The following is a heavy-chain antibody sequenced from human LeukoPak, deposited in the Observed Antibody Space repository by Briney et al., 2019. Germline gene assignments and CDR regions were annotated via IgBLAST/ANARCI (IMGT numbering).Heavy chain of an antibody. CDR2: IKQDESEK. V-gene: IGHV3-7*03. Sequence: GGSLRLSCAASGFTFSTYWMSWVRQTPEKGLEWVANIKQDESEKYYVDSVKGRFTISRDNARNSLYLQMNSLRAEDTAVYYCAKRIQSAMATGYWGQGTLVTVSS. D-gene: IGHD5-18*01. J-gene: IGHJ4*02. CDR3: AKRIQSAMATGY. CDR1: GFTFSTYW.